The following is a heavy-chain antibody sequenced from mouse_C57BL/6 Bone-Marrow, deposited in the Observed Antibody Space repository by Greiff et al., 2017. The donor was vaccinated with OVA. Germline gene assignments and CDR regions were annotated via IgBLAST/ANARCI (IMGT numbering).Heavy chain of an antibody. CDR1: GLSLTSYG. CDR2: IWGGGSI. V-gene: IGHV2-9*01. D-gene: IGHD4-1*01. Sequence: QVQLKESGPGLVAPSQSLSITCTVSGLSLTSYGVDWVRQPPGKGLEWLGVIWGGGSINYNSALMSRLSISKDNSKSQVFLKMNSLQTDDTAMYYGAKHEDWDGDYFDYWGQGTTLTVSS. J-gene: IGHJ2*01. CDR3: AKHEDWDGDYFDY.